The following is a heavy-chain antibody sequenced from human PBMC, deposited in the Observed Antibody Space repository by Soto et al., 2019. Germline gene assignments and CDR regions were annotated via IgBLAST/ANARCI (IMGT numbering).Heavy chain of an antibody. CDR2: IYYSGST. CDR3: ARDEPYFSGCGCHRGFFAF. D-gene: IGHD2-15*01. CDR1: GGSISSYY. J-gene: IGHJ4*02. Sequence: SETLSLTCTVPGGSISSYYWSWIRQPPGKGLEWIGYIYYSGSTNYNPSLKSRVTISVDTSKNQFSLKLSSVTAADTAVYYCARDEPYFSGCGCHRGFFAFWGQGTLVIVSS. V-gene: IGHV4-59*01.